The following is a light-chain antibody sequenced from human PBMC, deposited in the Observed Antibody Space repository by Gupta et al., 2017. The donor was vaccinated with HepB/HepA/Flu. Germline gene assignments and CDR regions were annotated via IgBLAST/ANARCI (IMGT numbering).Light chain of an antibody. CDR2: WAS. J-gene: IGKJ2*01. Sequence: DIVMTQSPDSLAVSLGERATINCKSSQSILYSSNNKNYLAWYQQKPGQPPKLLIYWASTRESGVPDRFSGSGSGTDFTLTISSLQAADVAVYYCQQDYDTPYTLGQGTKLEIK. V-gene: IGKV4-1*01. CDR3: QQDYDTPYT. CDR1: QSILYSSNNKNY.